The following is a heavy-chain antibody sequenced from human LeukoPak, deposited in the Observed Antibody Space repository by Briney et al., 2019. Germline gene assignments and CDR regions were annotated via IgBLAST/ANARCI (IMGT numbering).Heavy chain of an antibody. J-gene: IGHJ4*02. CDR2: ISGSGGST. CDR3: AKEKYSSSFGPTEFDY. V-gene: IGHV3-23*01. D-gene: IGHD6-6*01. Sequence: GGSLRLSCAASGFTFSSYAMSWVRQAPGKGLEWVSAISGSGGSTYYADSVKGRFTISRDNSKNTLYLQMNSLRAEDTAVYYCAKEKYSSSFGPTEFDYWGQGTLVTVSS. CDR1: GFTFSSYA.